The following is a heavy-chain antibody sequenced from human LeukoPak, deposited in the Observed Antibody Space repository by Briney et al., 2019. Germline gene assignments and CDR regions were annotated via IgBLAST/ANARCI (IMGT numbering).Heavy chain of an antibody. V-gene: IGHV3-66*01. J-gene: IGHJ4*02. D-gene: IGHD6-13*01. CDR3: ARDFWLGIAAAGTDY. CDR1: GFTVSSNY. CDR2: IYSGGST. Sequence: GGSLRLSCAVSGFTVSSNYMSWVRQAPGKGLEWVSVIYSGGSTYYADSVKGRFTISRDNSKNTLYLQMNSLRAEDTAVYYCARDFWLGIAAAGTDYWGQGTLVTVSS.